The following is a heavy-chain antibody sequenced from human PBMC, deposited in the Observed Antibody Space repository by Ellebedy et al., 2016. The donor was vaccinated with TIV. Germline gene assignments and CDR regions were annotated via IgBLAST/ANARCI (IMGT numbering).Heavy chain of an antibody. J-gene: IGHJ4*02. Sequence: ASVKVSCKASGGTFSSYAISWVRQAPGQGLEWMGWMNPNSGNTGYAQKFQGRVTMTRNTSISTAYMELSSLRSEDTAVYYCAAFPYISASSAYWGQGTLVTVSS. CDR2: MNPNSGNT. V-gene: IGHV1-8*02. CDR1: GGTFSSYA. D-gene: IGHD3-3*02. CDR3: AAFPYISASSAY.